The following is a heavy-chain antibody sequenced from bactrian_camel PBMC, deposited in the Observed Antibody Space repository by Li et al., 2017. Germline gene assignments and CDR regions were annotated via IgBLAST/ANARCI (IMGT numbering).Heavy chain of an antibody. CDR1: GFTFSSFD. Sequence: VQLVESGGGLVQPGGSLRLSCAASGFTFSSFDMSWVRQAPGKGLEWVSSIHTGGGNIYYSDSVRGRFTVSRDNAKATVYLQMNSLEPEDTAMYYCAADVYARACVYPSASSYTYWGQGTQVTVS. J-gene: IGHJ4*01. CDR3: AADVYARACVYPSASSYTY. V-gene: IGHV3S40*01. CDR2: IHTGGGNI. D-gene: IGHD1*01.